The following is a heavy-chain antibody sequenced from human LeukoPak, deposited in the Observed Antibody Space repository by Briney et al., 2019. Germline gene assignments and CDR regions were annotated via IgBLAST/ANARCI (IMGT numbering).Heavy chain of an antibody. CDR1: GGSISSDNYY. J-gene: IGHJ5*02. CDR3: VRFPSPGWFDP. Sequence: PSQTLSLTCTVSGGSISSDNYYWSWIRQPPGKGLEWIGFIYYSASTSRKPSLKSRVTISMDTSKNQVSLRLSSVPAADTAVYYCVRFPSPGWFDPWGQRTLVTVSS. CDR2: IYYSAST. V-gene: IGHV4-30-4*08.